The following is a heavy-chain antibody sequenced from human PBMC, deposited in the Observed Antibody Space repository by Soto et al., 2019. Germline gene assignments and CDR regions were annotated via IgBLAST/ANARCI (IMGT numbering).Heavy chain of an antibody. J-gene: IGHJ4*02. CDR1: GFTLRNYA. CDR3: AKDKNDYNWDNRPTFDY. D-gene: IGHD1-20*01. Sequence: GGSLRLSCEASGFTLRNYAMTWIRQAPGKGLEWVSLISANDVGTYYAESVKTRFTISTDQSRNTVYLQMDSLRADDTAIYYCAKDKNDYNWDNRPTFDYWGQETLVTVSS. V-gene: IGHV3-23*01. CDR2: ISANDVGT.